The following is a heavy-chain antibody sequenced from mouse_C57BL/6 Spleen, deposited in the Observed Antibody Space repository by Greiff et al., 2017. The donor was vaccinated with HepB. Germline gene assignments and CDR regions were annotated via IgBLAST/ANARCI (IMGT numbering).Heavy chain of an antibody. V-gene: IGHV1-82*01. J-gene: IGHJ3*01. Sequence: QVQLKQSGPELVKPGASVKISCKASGYAFSSSWMNWVKQRPGKGLEWIGRIYPGDGDTNYNGKFKGKATLTADKSSSTAYMQLSSLTSEDSAVYFCAREAVGFAYWGQGTLVTVSA. CDR1: GYAFSSSW. CDR3: AREAVGFAY. CDR2: IYPGDGDT. D-gene: IGHD1-1*01.